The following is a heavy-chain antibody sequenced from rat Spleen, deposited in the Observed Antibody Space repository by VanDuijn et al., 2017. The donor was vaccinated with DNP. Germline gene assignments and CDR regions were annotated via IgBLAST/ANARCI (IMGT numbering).Heavy chain of an antibody. CDR1: GFTFNNDW. CDR3: AIDLQTGRA. V-gene: IGHV5-31*01. J-gene: IGHJ4*01. D-gene: IGHD3-2*01. CDR2: ITTGGDIT. Sequence: EVQLVESGGDLVQPGRSLTLSCVVSGFTFNNDWMTWVRQVPGQGLEWVASITTGGDITYYPDSVKGRFTISRDNANSILYLQMDSLRSEDTATYYCAIDLQTGRAWGQGTSVTVSS.